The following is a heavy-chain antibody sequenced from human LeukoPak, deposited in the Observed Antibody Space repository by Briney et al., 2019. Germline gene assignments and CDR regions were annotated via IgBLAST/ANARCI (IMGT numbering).Heavy chain of an antibody. Sequence: PSETLSLTCSVSGGSISCGSYCGSWIRQPAGKGLEWIGRIYTSGSTNYNPSLESRVTISVDMSKNQFSLKLSSVTAADTAMYYCARDTRYYYDSSTSYWGQGTLVTVSS. V-gene: IGHV4-61*02. CDR3: ARDTRYYYDSSTSY. J-gene: IGHJ4*02. CDR2: IYTSGST. D-gene: IGHD3-22*01. CDR1: GGSISCGSYC.